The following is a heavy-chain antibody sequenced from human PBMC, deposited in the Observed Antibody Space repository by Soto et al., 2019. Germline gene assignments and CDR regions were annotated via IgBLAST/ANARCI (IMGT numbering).Heavy chain of an antibody. CDR2: ISGDGGSK. Sequence: PGGSLRLSCAASGFTFSSYAMSWVRQAPGKGLEWVAAISGDGGSKYYADSVKGRFTISRDNSKNTLYLQMNSLRAEDTAVYYCASKINPLFDYWGQGTLVTVSS. CDR3: ASKINPLFDY. J-gene: IGHJ4*02. CDR1: GFTFSSYA. V-gene: IGHV3-23*01.